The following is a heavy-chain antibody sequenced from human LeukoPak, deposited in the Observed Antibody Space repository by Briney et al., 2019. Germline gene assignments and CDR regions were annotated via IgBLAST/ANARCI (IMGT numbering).Heavy chain of an antibody. CDR3: ARDPYCGGDCPPVY. Sequence: ASVKVSCKASGYTFIGHYMHWVRQAPGQGLEWMGGINPFTRYTNYAQTFQGRVTMTTDTSISTAYMELSSLRSEDTAVYYCARDPYCGGDCPPVYWGQGTLVTVSS. V-gene: IGHV1-2*02. D-gene: IGHD2-21*02. J-gene: IGHJ4*02. CDR2: INPFTRYT. CDR1: GYTFIGHY.